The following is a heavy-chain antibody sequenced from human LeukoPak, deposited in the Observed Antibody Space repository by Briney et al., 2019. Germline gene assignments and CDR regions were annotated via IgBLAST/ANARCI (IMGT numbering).Heavy chain of an antibody. D-gene: IGHD6-13*01. CDR2: ISAYNGKT. V-gene: IGHV1-18*01. Sequence: ASVKVSCKASGYTFTSYGISWVRQAPGQGLEWMGWISAYNGKTNYAQKLQGRVTMTTDTSTSTAYMELRSLRSDDTAVYYCARDPTSSSSWSHYYYYGMDVWGQGTTVTVSS. CDR1: GYTFTSYG. J-gene: IGHJ6*02. CDR3: ARDPTSSSSWSHYYYYGMDV.